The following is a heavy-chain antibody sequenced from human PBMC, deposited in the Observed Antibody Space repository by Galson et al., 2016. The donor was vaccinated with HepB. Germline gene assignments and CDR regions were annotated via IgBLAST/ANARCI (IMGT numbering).Heavy chain of an antibody. J-gene: IGHJ5*02. Sequence: TLSLTCTVSGGSISSGDYYWTWIRQPPGKGLEWIGYIYYSGSTEYNESLKSRISMSVDTSKNQFSLKLTSVTAADTAVYYCARELLLGYWFDPWGPGTLVTVSS. CDR2: IYYSGST. V-gene: IGHV4-30-4*08. CDR3: ARELLLGYWFDP. CDR1: GGSISSGDYY. D-gene: IGHD2-15*01.